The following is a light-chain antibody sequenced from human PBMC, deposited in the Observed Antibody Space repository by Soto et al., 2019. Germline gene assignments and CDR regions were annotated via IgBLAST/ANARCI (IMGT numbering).Light chain of an antibody. V-gene: IGKV1-13*02. Sequence: AIQLAQSPSSLSASVGDRVTITCRASQDIRGALAWYQQKPGKAPKILIYDVSSLQSGVPSRFSGSSSGTHFTLTISGLHPEDFATYYCQQFHSYPIIFGQGTRLDIK. CDR3: QQFHSYPII. CDR1: QDIRGA. J-gene: IGKJ5*01. CDR2: DVS.